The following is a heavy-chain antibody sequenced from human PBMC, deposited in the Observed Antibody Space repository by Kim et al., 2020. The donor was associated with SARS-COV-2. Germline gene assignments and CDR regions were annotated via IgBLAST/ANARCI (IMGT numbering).Heavy chain of an antibody. CDR3: ARVCSGGGGYLEFDA. Sequence: ASVKVSCKASGNTFTKYTIAWVRQAPGQGLEWMGWINTDTGSPRYAQDFTGRFVLSLDTSVSTAYLQINSLKPEDTAVYYRARVCSGGGGYLEFDAWGQG. CDR2: INTDTGSP. D-gene: IGHD2-15*01. V-gene: IGHV7-4-1*02. J-gene: IGHJ5*01. CDR1: GNTFTKYT.